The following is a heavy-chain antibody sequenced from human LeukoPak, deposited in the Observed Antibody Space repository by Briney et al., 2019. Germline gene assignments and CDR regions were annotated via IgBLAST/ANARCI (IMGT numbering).Heavy chain of an antibody. CDR3: ARHVYYYDSIDY. CDR2: IYHSGST. J-gene: IGHJ4*02. CDR1: GGSISSYY. D-gene: IGHD3-22*01. V-gene: IGHV4-59*08. Sequence: PSETLSLTCTVSGGSISSYYWSWIRQPPGKGLEWIGYIYHSGSTNYNPSLKSRVTISVDTSKNQFSLNLSSVTAADTAVYYCARHVYYYDSIDYWGQGTLVTVSS.